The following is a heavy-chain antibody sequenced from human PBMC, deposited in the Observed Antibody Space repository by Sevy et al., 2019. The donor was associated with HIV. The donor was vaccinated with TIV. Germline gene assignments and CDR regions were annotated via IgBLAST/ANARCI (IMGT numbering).Heavy chain of an antibody. Sequence: GGSLRLSCAASGFSLTYFALHWVRQAPGKGMEWVAVISYDGGNKYYADSVKGRFTISRDNSKNTLFLQMNNLRAEDTAIYYCVRGDDCTSTSCYSWDKIYHQYGLDVWGQGTTVTVSS. CDR2: ISYDGGNK. D-gene: IGHD2-2*01. CDR1: GFSLTYFA. CDR3: VRGDDCTSTSCYSWDKIYHQYGLDV. V-gene: IGHV3-30-3*01. J-gene: IGHJ6*02.